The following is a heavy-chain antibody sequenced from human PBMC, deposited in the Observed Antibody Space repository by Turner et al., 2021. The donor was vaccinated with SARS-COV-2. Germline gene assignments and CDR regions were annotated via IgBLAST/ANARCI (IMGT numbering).Heavy chain of an antibody. CDR1: GDSGGHIKNTPYF. Sequence: GPGLVKTSETLTLTCSVSGDSGGHIKNTPYFWGWIRQPSGKGLEWIGSIYYSGSTYYNPSLKSRVTISVDTSKNQFSLKLSSVTAADTAVYYCARHAYGSGSYYPDDYWGQGTLVTVSS. V-gene: IGHV4-39*01. D-gene: IGHD3-10*01. CDR2: IYYSGST. CDR3: ARHAYGSGSYYPDDY. J-gene: IGHJ4*02.